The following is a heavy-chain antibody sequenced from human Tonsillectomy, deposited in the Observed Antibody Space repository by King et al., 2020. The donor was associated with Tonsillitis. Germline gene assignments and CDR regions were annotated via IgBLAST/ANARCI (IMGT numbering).Heavy chain of an antibody. CDR3: AREGGDLA. CDR1: GYTFISYG. D-gene: IGHD3-3*01. CDR2: XXTXNGNX. J-gene: IGHJ5*02. Sequence: QLVQSGAEVKKPGASVKVSCKASGYTFISYGISWVXQAPGQGLEWXXXXXTXNGNXNYXXKLQXRVTMTTDTSTSTAYMELRSLRSDDTAVYYCAREGGDLAWGQGTLVTVSS. V-gene: IGHV1-18*01.